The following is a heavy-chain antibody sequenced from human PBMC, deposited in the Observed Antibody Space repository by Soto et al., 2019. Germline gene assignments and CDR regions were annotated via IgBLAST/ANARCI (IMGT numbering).Heavy chain of an antibody. CDR1: GFTFSSYG. CDR3: AKEAYSGPLDY. CDR2: ISYDGSNK. V-gene: IGHV3-30*18. Sequence: QVQLVESGGGVVQPGRSLRLSCAASGFTFSSYGMHWVRQAPGKGLEWVAVISYDGSNKYYADSVKGRFTISRDNSKNPLYLQMNSLRAEDTAVYYCAKEAYSGPLDYWGPGTLVTVSS. J-gene: IGHJ4*02. D-gene: IGHD2-15*01.